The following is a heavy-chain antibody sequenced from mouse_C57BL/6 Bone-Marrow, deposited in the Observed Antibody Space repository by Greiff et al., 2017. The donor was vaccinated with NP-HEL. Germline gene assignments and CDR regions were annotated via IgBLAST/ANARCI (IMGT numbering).Heavy chain of an antibody. J-gene: IGHJ2*01. D-gene: IGHD1-1*01. Sequence: QVQLQQSGPELVKPGASVKISCKASGYAFSSSWMNWVKQRPGKGLEWIGRIYPGDGDTNYNGKFKGKATLTADKSSSTAYMQLSSLTSEDSAVYFCARDGSSYFDYWGKGTTLTVSS. V-gene: IGHV1-82*01. CDR1: GYAFSSSW. CDR3: ARDGSSYFDY. CDR2: IYPGDGDT.